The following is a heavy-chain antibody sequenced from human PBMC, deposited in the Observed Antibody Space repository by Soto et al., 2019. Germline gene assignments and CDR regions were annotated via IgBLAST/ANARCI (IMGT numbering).Heavy chain of an antibody. Sequence: PGGSLRHSCTSSGFTFGDYAMSWFRQAPGKGLEWVGFIRSKAYGGTTEYAASVKGRFTISRDDSKSIAYLQMNSLKTEDTAVYYCTSLRDFDWLLNPEGFDPWGQGP. CDR1: GFTFGDYA. J-gene: IGHJ5*02. CDR3: TSLRDFDWLLNPEGFDP. D-gene: IGHD3-9*01. CDR2: IRSKAYGGTT. V-gene: IGHV3-49*03.